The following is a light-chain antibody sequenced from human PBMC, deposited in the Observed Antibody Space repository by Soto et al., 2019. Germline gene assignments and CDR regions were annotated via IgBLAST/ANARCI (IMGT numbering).Light chain of an antibody. CDR2: DVS. CDR3: SSHTTSSTVV. CDR1: SSDVGAYNY. V-gene: IGLV2-14*01. J-gene: IGLJ3*02. Sequence: QSVLTQPASVSGSPGQSITISCTGTSSDVGAYNYVSWYQQHPGKAPKLMIYDVSDRPSGVSNRFSGSKSGNTASLPISGLQAEDEADYHCSSHTTSSTVVFGGGTKVTVL.